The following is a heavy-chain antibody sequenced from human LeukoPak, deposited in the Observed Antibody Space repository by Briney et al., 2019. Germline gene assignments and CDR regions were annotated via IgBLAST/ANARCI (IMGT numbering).Heavy chain of an antibody. CDR2: INPRGGST. V-gene: IGHV1-46*01. Sequence: ASVKVSCKASGYIFTTYFMHWLRQAPGQGPEWMGIINPRGGSTDYAQKLQGRVTMTTDTSTSTAYMELRSLRSDDTAVYYCARVEGFYYGSGSYYNGYYYYMDVWGKGTTVTISS. CDR1: GYIFTTYF. D-gene: IGHD3-10*01. CDR3: ARVEGFYYGSGSYYNGYYYYMDV. J-gene: IGHJ6*03.